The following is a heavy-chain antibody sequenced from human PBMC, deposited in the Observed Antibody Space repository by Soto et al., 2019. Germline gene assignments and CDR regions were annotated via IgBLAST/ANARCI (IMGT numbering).Heavy chain of an antibody. J-gene: IGHJ4*02. CDR3: ARSTQYCSARTCYSCASDY. Sequence: QVQLVESGGVLVKPGGSLRLSCAASGFTFSDYYMSWIRQAPGKALEWVSYISKSGGTVYYADSVKGRFTISRDNAKNSLYLQLNSLRAEDTAVYYCARSTQYCSARTCYSCASDYWGQGTLVTVSS. CDR1: GFTFSDYY. D-gene: IGHD2-15*01. CDR2: ISKSGGTV. V-gene: IGHV3-11*01.